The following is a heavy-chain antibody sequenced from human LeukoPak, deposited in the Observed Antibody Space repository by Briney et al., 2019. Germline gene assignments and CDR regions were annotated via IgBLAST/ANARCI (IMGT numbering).Heavy chain of an antibody. V-gene: IGHV5-51*01. CDR1: GYTFTNYW. CDR3: ARHEVGGDSSSGYEYYYYMDV. J-gene: IGHJ6*03. CDR2: IYPEDSDT. Sequence: GESLKISCKASGYTFTNYWIGWVRQTPGKGLEWMGIIYPEDSDTKYSPSFQGQVTISVDESTSTAYLQWSSLKASDTAIYYCARHEVGGDSSSGYEYYYYMDVWGKGTAVTVSS. D-gene: IGHD3-3*01.